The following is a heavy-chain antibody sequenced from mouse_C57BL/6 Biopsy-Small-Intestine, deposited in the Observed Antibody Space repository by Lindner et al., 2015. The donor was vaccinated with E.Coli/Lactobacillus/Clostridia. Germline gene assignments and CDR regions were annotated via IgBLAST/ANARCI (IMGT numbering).Heavy chain of an antibody. D-gene: IGHD2-4*01. Sequence: VQLQESGGGLVKPRGSLKLSCAASGFTFSDYGMHWVRQAPEKGLEWIAYISRGSSTIFYADTLKGRFTISRDNVKNTLFLQMTSLRSEDTAMYYCARGGWDYDRTMDCWGQGASVTVSS. J-gene: IGHJ4*01. CDR1: GFTFSDYG. CDR3: ARGGWDYDRTMDC. V-gene: IGHV5-17*01. CDR2: ISRGSSTI.